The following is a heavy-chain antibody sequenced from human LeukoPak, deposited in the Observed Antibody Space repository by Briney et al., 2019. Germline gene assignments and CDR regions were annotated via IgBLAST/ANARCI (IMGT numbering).Heavy chain of an antibody. CDR2: IKKDGSEK. D-gene: IGHD4-11*01. Sequence: GGSLRLSCAASGFTFSSYWMSWVRQAPGKGLEWVANIKKDGSEKYYVDSVKGRFTISRDNARNSLYLQMNSLRAEDTAVYYCARDRVTTSSWPRVECYYMDVWGKGTTVTISS. CDR3: ARDRVTTSSWPRVECYYMDV. V-gene: IGHV3-7*01. CDR1: GFTFSSYW. J-gene: IGHJ6*03.